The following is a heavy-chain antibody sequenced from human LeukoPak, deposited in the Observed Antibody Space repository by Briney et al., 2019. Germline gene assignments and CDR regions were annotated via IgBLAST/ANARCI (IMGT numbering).Heavy chain of an antibody. J-gene: IGHJ6*02. CDR3: ARELTGEAMNV. D-gene: IGHD7-27*01. CDR2: TSYDGGTR. Sequence: GGSLRLSCAASGFTFSSYIMHWVRQAPGQGLEWLAVTSYDGGTRYYAESVKGRFTISRGNSKNTLYLQMNSLRAEDTAVYFCARELTGEAMNVWGQGTTVTVSS. CDR1: GFTFSSYI. V-gene: IGHV3-30-3*01.